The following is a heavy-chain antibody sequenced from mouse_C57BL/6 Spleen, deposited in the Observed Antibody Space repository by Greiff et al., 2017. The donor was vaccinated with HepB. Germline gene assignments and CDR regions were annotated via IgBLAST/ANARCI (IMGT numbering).Heavy chain of an antibody. V-gene: IGHV5-4*01. CDR3: ARDGYYSPFAY. CDR2: ISDGGSYT. Sequence: EVQRVESGGGLVKPGGSLKLSCAASGFTFSSYAMSWVRQTPEKRLEWVATISDGGSYTYYPDNVKGRFTISRDNAKNNLYLQMSHLKSEDTAMYYCARDGYYSPFAYWGQGTLVTVSA. D-gene: IGHD2-3*01. CDR1: GFTFSSYA. J-gene: IGHJ3*01.